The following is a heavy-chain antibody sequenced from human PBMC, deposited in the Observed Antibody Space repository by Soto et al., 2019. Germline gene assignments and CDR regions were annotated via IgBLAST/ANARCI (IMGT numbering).Heavy chain of an antibody. V-gene: IGHV3-23*01. Sequence: EVQLLESGGGLVQPGGSLRLSCAASGFTFSSYAMSWGRQAPGKGLEWVSAISGSGGSTYYADSVKGRFTISRDNSKNTLYLQMNSLRAEDTAVHYCAKDVGALLATTYFDYWGQGTLVTVSS. CDR3: AKDVGALLATTYFDY. CDR1: GFTFSSYA. D-gene: IGHD5-12*01. CDR2: ISGSGGST. J-gene: IGHJ4*02.